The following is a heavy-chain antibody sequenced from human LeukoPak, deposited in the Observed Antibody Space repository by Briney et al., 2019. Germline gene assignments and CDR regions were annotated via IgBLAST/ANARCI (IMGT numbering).Heavy chain of an antibody. J-gene: IGHJ4*02. V-gene: IGHV4-61*01. CDR3: ARVSRFPYYFYY. CDR2: IYYSGST. CDR1: GGSVSEDNFY. Sequence: SETLSLTCTVSGGSVSEDNFYWGWIRQPPGKGLEWIGYIYYSGSTNYNPSLKSRVTISVDTSKNQFSLKLSSVTAADTAVYYCARVSRFPYYFYYWGQGTLVTVSS. D-gene: IGHD3-10*01.